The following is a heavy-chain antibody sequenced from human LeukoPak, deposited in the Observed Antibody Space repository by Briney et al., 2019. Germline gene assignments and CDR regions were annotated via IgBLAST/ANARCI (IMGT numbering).Heavy chain of an antibody. CDR2: MNPNSGNT. D-gene: IGHD3-16*01. CDR1: GYTFTSYD. V-gene: IGHV1-8*01. CDR3: ARGPSYVVTFGGVINWFDP. Sequence: ASVKVSCKASGYTFTSYDINWVRQATGQGLEWMGWMNPNSGNTGYAQKFQGRVTMTRNTSISTAYMELSGLRSEDTAVYYCARGPSYVVTFGGVINWFDPWGQGTLVTVSS. J-gene: IGHJ5*02.